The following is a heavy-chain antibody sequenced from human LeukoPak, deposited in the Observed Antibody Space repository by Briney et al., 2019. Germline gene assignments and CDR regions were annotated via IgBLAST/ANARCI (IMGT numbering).Heavy chain of an antibody. CDR3: AKAGSGSYYPQDY. Sequence: GGSLRLSCAASGFTLSSYAMSWVRQAPGKGLEWVSAISGSGGSTYYADSVKGRFTISRDNSKNTLYLQMNSLRAEDTAVYYCAKAGSGSYYPQDYWGQGTLVTVSS. CDR2: ISGSGGST. D-gene: IGHD3-10*01. J-gene: IGHJ4*02. CDR1: GFTLSSYA. V-gene: IGHV3-23*01.